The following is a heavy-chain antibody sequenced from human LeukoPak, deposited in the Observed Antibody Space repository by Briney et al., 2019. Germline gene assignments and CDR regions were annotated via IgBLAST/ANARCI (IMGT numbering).Heavy chain of an antibody. D-gene: IGHD3-22*01. CDR2: IFHSGSS. J-gene: IGHJ3*02. V-gene: IGHV4-39*01. CDR3: ARANYYDTSGYSRGAFDI. CDR1: GGSISSCSYY. Sequence: SETLSLTCTVSGGSISSCSYYWGWVRQPPGKGLERIGSIFHSGSSYSHPSLQSRITISVDPSKNQFSQKQRAVPAADTAVYDCARANYYDTSGYSRGAFDIWGQGTMVTVSS.